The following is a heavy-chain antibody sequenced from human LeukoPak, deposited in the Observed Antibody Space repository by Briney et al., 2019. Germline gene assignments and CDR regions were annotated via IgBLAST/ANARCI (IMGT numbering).Heavy chain of an antibody. CDR2: ISSSGSTI. CDR3: ARLMGSAGSPYFQH. J-gene: IGHJ1*01. D-gene: IGHD3-16*01. CDR1: GFTFSDYY. V-gene: IGHV3-11*01. Sequence: GGSLRPSCAAAGFTFSDYYMSWIRQAPGKWLEWVSYISSSGSTIYYADSVKGRFTISRDNAKNSLYLQMNSLRADDTAVYYCARLMGSAGSPYFQHWGQGTLVTVSS.